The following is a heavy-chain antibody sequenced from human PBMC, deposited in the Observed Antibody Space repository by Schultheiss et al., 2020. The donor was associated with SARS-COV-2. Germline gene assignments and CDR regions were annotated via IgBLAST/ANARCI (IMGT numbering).Heavy chain of an antibody. D-gene: IGHD6-13*01. CDR2: IYHSGST. J-gene: IGHJ4*02. Sequence: SETLSLTCAVSGGSISSSNWWSWVRQPPGKGLEWIGEIYHSGSTNYNPSLKSRVTISVDKSKNQFSLKLSSVTAADTAVYYCASPSIAAAGILYWGQGTLVTVSS. V-gene: IGHV4-4*02. CDR3: ASPSIAAAGILY. CDR1: GGSISSSNW.